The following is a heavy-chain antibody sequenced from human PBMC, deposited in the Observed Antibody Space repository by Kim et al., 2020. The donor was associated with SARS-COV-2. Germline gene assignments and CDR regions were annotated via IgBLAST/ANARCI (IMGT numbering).Heavy chain of an antibody. J-gene: IGHJ4*02. CDR3: ARDAVSYFDY. V-gene: IGHV3-53*01. Sequence: STYYADSVKGRFTISRDNSKNTLYLQMNSLRAEDTAVYYCARDAVSYFDYWGQGTLVTVSS. CDR2: ST.